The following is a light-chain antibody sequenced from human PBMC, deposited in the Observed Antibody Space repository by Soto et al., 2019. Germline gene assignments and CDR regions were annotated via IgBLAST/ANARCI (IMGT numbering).Light chain of an antibody. CDR2: DAS. CDR3: QNSDHLPL. Sequence: DIQMPQSPPSLSASVGDRVTITCQASQDIGNSLNWFQHKPGKAPNLVIYDASNLEIWVPSRFSASVSGTDFTFTISSMRPEYSATYDCQNSDHLPLFGPGTKVESK. CDR1: QDIGNS. V-gene: IGKV1-33*01. J-gene: IGKJ3*01.